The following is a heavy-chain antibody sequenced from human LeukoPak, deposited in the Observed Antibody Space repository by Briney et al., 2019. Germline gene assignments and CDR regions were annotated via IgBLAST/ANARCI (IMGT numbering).Heavy chain of an antibody. J-gene: IGHJ6*03. D-gene: IGHD5-18*01. CDR1: GFTFSSYG. CDR2: ISYDGSNK. Sequence: GGSLRLSCAASGFTFSSYGMHWVRQAPGKGLEWVAVISYDGSNKYYADSVKGRFTISRDNSKNTLYLQMDSLRAEDTAVYYCAKDGVGYSYGYCYYYYMDVWGKGTTVTVSS. CDR3: AKDGVGYSYGYCYYYYMDV. V-gene: IGHV3-30*18.